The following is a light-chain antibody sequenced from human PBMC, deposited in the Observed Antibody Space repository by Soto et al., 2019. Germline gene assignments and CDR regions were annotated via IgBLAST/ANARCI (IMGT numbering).Light chain of an antibody. CDR1: QSINIW. J-gene: IGKJ1*01. CDR2: DAS. V-gene: IGKV1-5*01. Sequence: DIQMTQSPSTLSASVGDRVTITCRASQSINIWLAWYQQKPGRAPKLLTYDASHLESGVPSRFSGSGSGTEFPLTISGLQPDDYATYYCQHYNSYPWTFGQGTKGPIK. CDR3: QHYNSYPWT.